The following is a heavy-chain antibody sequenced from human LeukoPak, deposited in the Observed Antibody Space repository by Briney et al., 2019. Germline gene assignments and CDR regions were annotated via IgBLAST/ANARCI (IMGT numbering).Heavy chain of an antibody. J-gene: IGHJ6*02. D-gene: IGHD3-3*01. V-gene: IGHV4-59*12. CDR3: ARATIFGVVDHYYGMDV. CDR2: IYYSGST. Sequence: SETLSLTCTVSGGSISSYYWSWIRQPPGKGLEWIGYIYYSGSTYYNPSLKSRVTISVDRSKNQFSLKLSSVTAADTAVYYCARATIFGVVDHYYGMDVWGQGTTVTVSS. CDR1: GGSISSYY.